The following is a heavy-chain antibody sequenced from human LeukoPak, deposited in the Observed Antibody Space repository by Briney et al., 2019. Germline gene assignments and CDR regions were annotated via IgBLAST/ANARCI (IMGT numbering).Heavy chain of an antibody. Sequence: GGSLRLSCAASGFTFSNYAMHWVRRAPGKGLEWVAVISYDGSNKYYADSVKGRFTISRDNSKNTLYLQMNSLRAEDTAVYYCARVRPHFDYWGQGTLVTVSS. J-gene: IGHJ4*02. V-gene: IGHV3-30-3*01. CDR2: ISYDGSNK. CDR3: ARVRPHFDY. CDR1: GFTFSNYA. D-gene: IGHD1-14*01.